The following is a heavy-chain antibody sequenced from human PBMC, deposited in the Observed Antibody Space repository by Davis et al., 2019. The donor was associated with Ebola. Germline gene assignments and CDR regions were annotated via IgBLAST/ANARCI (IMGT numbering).Heavy chain of an antibody. D-gene: IGHD3-22*01. CDR3: ARDPYYYDSSGYYFNDAFDI. Sequence: ASVKVSCKASGYTFTGYYMHWVRQAPGQGLEWMGRINPNSGGTNYAQKFQGRVTMTRDTSISTAYMELSRLRSDDTAVYYCARDPYYYDSSGYYFNDAFDIWGQGTMVTVSS. J-gene: IGHJ3*02. CDR2: INPNSGGT. V-gene: IGHV1-2*06. CDR1: GYTFTGYY.